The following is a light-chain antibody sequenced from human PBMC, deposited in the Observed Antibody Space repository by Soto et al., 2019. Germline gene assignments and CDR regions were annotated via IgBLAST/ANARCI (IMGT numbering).Light chain of an antibody. J-gene: IGLJ2*01. CDR1: SRDVGSYNR. Sequence: QSVLTQPPSVSGSPGQSVTISCTGTSRDVGSYNRVSWYQQPPGTAPKLMIYEVSNRPSGVPDRFSGSKSGNTASLTISGLQAEDEANYYCSSYTSNNTLVVFGGGTKLTVL. CDR3: SSYTSNNTLVV. V-gene: IGLV2-18*02. CDR2: EVS.